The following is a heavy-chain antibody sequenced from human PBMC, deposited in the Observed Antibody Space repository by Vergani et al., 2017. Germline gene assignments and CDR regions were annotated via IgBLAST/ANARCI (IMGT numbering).Heavy chain of an antibody. CDR3: AKALYSCSGNYHYYMDV. Sequence: QVQLVESGGGVVQPGRSLRLSCAASGFTFSSYGMHWVRQAPGKGREWVAVISYDGSNKYYADSVKGRFTISRDNSKNTLYLQMNSLRAEDTAVYYCAKALYSCSGNYHYYMDVGGKXP. J-gene: IGHJ6*03. CDR2: ISYDGSNK. CDR1: GFTFSSYG. V-gene: IGHV3-30*18. D-gene: IGHD6-6*01.